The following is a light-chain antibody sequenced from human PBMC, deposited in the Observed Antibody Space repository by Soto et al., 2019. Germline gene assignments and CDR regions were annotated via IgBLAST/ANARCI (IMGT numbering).Light chain of an antibody. CDR1: SSDVGGYNY. V-gene: IGLV2-14*03. Sequence: QSVLTQPASVSGSAGQSIAISCTGTSSDVGGYNYVSWYQHHPGKVPQIMIYDVSSRPSGVSDRFSGSKSGNTASLTISGLYSEDEADYYCSSYTSSNTYVFGTGTKVTVL. CDR3: SSYTSSNTYV. CDR2: DVS. J-gene: IGLJ1*01.